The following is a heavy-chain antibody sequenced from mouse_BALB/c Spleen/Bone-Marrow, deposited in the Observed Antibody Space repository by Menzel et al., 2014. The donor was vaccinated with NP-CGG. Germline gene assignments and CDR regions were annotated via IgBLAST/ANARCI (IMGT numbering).Heavy chain of an antibody. CDR1: GNTFTSYD. Sequence: QAQLQQPGVELVKPGASVKLSCKASGNTFTSYDINWVRQRPEQGLEWIGWTFPGDSTTKYNEKFKGKATLTTDKSSSTVHMQLSRLTSEDSAVYFCVRSRLRDWYFDVWGAGTTVTISS. J-gene: IGHJ1*01. CDR3: VRSRLRDWYFDV. CDR2: TFPGDSTT. D-gene: IGHD1-2*01. V-gene: IGHV1S56*01.